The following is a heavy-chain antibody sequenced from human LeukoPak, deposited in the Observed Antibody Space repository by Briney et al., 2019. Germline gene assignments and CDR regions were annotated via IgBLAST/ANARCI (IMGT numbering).Heavy chain of an antibody. Sequence: GGSLRLSCAASGFALSDYAINWVRQAPGKGLEWVSSISSGATYIYYADSLRGRFTISRDSAKDSVSLQMDSLRAEDTAVYYCTRGRRFCGADCHSWFDSWGQGTLVTVSS. CDR1: GFALSDYA. CDR3: TRGRRFCGADCHSWFDS. D-gene: IGHD2-21*02. J-gene: IGHJ5*01. CDR2: ISSGATYI. V-gene: IGHV3-21*01.